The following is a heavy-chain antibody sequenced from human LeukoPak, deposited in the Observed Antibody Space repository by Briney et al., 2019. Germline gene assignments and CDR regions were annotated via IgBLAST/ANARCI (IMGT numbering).Heavy chain of an antibody. D-gene: IGHD3-3*01. CDR2: ISDTGKT. Sequence: SETLSLTCSVSGASLSSYYWGWIRQSPGKGLEWLGYISDTGKTDYNPSLKGRGTLSLDTSKNQFSLRLTSVTAADTAVYYCVTGYYEPFDNWGQGTLVTVSS. J-gene: IGHJ4*02. CDR3: VTGYYEPFDN. CDR1: GASLSSYY. V-gene: IGHV4-59*01.